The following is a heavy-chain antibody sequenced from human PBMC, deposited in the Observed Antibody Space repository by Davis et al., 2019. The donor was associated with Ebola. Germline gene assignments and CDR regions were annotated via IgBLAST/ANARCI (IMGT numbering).Heavy chain of an antibody. CDR2: IKSKTDGGTT. V-gene: IGHV3-15*01. Sequence: GESLKISCAASGFTFSNAWMSWVRQAPGKGLEWVGRIKSKTDGGTTDYAAPVKGRFTISRDDSKNTLYLQMNSLKTEDTAVYYCTTDIVATIWMDVWGQGTTVTVSS. CDR1: GFTFSNAW. D-gene: IGHD5-12*01. J-gene: IGHJ6*02. CDR3: TTDIVATIWMDV.